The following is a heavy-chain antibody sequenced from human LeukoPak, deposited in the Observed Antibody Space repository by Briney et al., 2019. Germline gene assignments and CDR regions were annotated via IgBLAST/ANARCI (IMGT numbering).Heavy chain of an antibody. V-gene: IGHV3-23*01. Sequence: GGSLRLSCAASGFTFSRYAMSWVRQAPGKGLEWVSSISGSGGITYHADSLKGRFIISRDNAKDSLYLQMNSLRVEDTAVYYCLRGDRRDYWGQGTLVTVSS. CDR2: ISGSGGIT. CDR1: GFTFSRYA. CDR3: LRGDRRDY. J-gene: IGHJ4*02.